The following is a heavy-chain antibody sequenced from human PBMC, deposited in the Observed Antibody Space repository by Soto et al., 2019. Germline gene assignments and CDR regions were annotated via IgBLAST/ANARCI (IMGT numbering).Heavy chain of an antibody. D-gene: IGHD3-16*02. J-gene: IGHJ4*02. CDR3: ARGGSTFGGVIVMPLDY. V-gene: IGHV1-18*01. CDR2: ISVYHANT. Sequence: QVQLVQSGAEVKKPGASVRVSCKASGYTFTSYGISWVRQAPGQGLEWMGWISVYHANTQYAQKLQGRVTMTTDTSPSTAYMEMRSLKSHGTAVYYCARGGSTFGGVIVMPLDYWGQGTLVTVSS. CDR1: GYTFTSYG.